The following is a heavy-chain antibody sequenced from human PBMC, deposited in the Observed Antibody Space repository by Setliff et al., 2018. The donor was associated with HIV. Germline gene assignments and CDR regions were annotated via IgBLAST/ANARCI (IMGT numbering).Heavy chain of an antibody. V-gene: IGHV3-23*01. CDR1: GFTFSSYA. J-gene: IGHJ4*02. CDR3: AKSDYNFNNLAGPNYFDY. D-gene: IGHD4-4*01. Sequence: PGGSLRLSCAASGFTFSSYAMTWVRQAPGKGLEWVSGISEGGGSSTKYADSVKGRFTISRDNSNNTLFLHMDNLRAEDTAIYYCAKSDYNFNNLAGPNYFDYWGQGALVTVSS. CDR2: ISEGGGSST.